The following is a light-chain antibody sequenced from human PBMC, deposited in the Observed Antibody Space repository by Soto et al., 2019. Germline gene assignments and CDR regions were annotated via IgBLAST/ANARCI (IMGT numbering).Light chain of an antibody. CDR1: QSVSSN. V-gene: IGKV3-15*01. CDR2: GAS. Sequence: EIVMTQSPATLSVSPGERATLFCRASQSVSSNLVAYHQKPGRAPRSLIYGASTSTAAIPPRFSGGGSATEFTLHISSLQAEDFAVYYCPQYNGWPPGTFGQGTKLEIK. CDR3: PQYNGWPPGT. J-gene: IGKJ2*01.